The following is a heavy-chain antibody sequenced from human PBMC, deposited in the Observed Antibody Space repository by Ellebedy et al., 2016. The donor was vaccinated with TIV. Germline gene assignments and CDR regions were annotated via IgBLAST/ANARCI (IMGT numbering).Heavy chain of an antibody. CDR1: GFTFGRYG. V-gene: IGHV3-33*01. J-gene: IGHJ4*02. CDR3: ARPSYQLLSYYFDS. CDR2: IWFDGSKE. D-gene: IGHD2-2*01. Sequence: PGGSLRLSCAASGFTFGRYGMHWVRQAPGKGLEWVAVIWFDGSKEFYADSVKGRFTIFRDDSKNEVFLQMSSLRAEDTAVYYCARPSYQLLSYYFDSWGQGTLVTVSS.